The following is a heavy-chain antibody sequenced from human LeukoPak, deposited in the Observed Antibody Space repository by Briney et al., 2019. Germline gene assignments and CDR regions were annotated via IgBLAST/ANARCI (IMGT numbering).Heavy chain of an antibody. V-gene: IGHV1-18*01. CDR3: ARDRLTSSSFRHYYDTAGYQSDAFDS. CDR2: ISTYSGTT. D-gene: IGHD3-22*01. Sequence: ASVKVSRKASGYRFTSYGFSWVRQAPGQGLEWMGWISTYSGTTDYAQKVQGRVTMTTDTSTTTAYMELRSLRSDDTAVYYCARDRLTSSSFRHYYDTAGYQSDAFDSWGQGTMVTVSS. CDR1: GYRFTSYG. J-gene: IGHJ3*01.